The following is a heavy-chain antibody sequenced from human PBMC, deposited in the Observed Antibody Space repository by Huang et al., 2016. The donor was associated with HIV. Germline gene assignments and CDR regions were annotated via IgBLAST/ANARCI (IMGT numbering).Heavy chain of an antibody. CDR1: GFRFSDYG. D-gene: IGHD3-10*02. CDR2: ISSDTTKD. Sequence: QVQLAESGGGVVQPGGSLRLSCAASGFRFSDYGMQWVRQAPGKGLEWVAIISSDTTKDYCGKSVKGRFTISRDNAKNTLYLQMNSLTNEDTGVYYCAKYMFPSRGRGAIDYWGQGALVTVSS. V-gene: IGHV3-30*18. J-gene: IGHJ4*02. CDR3: AKYMFPSRGRGAIDY.